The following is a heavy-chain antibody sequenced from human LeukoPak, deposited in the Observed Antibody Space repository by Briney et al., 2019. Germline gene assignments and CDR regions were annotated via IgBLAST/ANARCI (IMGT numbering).Heavy chain of an antibody. CDR1: GYTFTSYD. V-gene: IGHV1-8*01. CDR3: ARAAVNLHPNHYYYMDA. J-gene: IGHJ6*03. Sequence: ASVKVSCKASGYTFTSYDIDWVRQATGQGLEWMGWMNPYNGNTGYAQKFEGRVIMTRDTSISTAYLELSSLTSEDTAVYYCARAAVNLHPNHYYYMDAWGKGTTVIVSS. CDR2: MNPYNGNT.